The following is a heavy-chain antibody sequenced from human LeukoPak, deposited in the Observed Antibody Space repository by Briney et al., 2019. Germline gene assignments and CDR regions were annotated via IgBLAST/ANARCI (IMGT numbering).Heavy chain of an antibody. V-gene: IGHV3-66*01. D-gene: IGHD5-12*01. CDR2: IYSGGST. CDR3: ARVTPSGYDLDY. CDR1: GFTVSSNY. J-gene: IGHJ4*02. Sequence: PGGSLRLSCAASGFTVSSNYMSWVRQAPGKGPEWVSVIYSGGSTYYADSVKGRFTISRDNSKNTLYLQMNSLRAGDTAVYYCARVTPSGYDLDYWGQGTLVTVSS.